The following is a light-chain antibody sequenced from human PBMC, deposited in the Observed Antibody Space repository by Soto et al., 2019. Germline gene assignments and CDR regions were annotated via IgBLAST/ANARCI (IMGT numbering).Light chain of an antibody. CDR3: SSYTGTNNLYV. CDR2: EVV. CDR1: SSDTGGYNY. Sequence: QSVLTQPPSASGSPGQSVTISCTGTSSDTGGYNYVSWYPQHPGKAPKLMIYEVVKRPSGVPDRFSGSRSGNTASLTVSGLQAEDEADYYCSSYTGTNNLYVFGTGTKVTVL. J-gene: IGLJ1*01. V-gene: IGLV2-8*01.